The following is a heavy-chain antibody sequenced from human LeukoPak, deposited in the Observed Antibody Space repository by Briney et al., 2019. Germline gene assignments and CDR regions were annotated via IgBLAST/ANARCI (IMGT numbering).Heavy chain of an antibody. J-gene: IGHJ6*03. CDR1: GGSISSSSYY. Sequence: PSETLSLTCTVSGGSISSSSYYWGWIPQPPGKGLEWIGSIYYSGSTYYNPSLKSRVTISVDPSKNQFSLKLSSVTAADTAVYYCARHSGYSYGYAYYYYYMDVWGKGTTVTVSS. D-gene: IGHD5-18*01. V-gene: IGHV4-39*01. CDR2: IYYSGST. CDR3: ARHSGYSYGYAYYYYYMDV.